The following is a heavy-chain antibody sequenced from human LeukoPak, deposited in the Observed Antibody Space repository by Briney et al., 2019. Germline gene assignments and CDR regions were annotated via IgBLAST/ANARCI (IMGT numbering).Heavy chain of an antibody. Sequence: GGSLRLSCAASGFTFSSYAMSWVRQAPGKGLEWVSAISGSGGSTYYADSVKGRFTISRDNSKNTLYLQKNSLRAEDTAVYYCAKDGGKGEYYFDYWGQGTLVTVSS. V-gene: IGHV3-23*01. D-gene: IGHD4-23*01. CDR2: ISGSGGST. J-gene: IGHJ4*02. CDR3: AKDGGKGEYYFDY. CDR1: GFTFSSYA.